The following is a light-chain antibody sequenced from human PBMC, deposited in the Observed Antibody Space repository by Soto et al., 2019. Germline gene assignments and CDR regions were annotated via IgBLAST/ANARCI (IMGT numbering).Light chain of an antibody. CDR3: SSYTSSSTRV. J-gene: IGLJ1*01. CDR1: SSDVGGYNY. CDR2: DAS. V-gene: IGLV2-14*01. Sequence: QSALTQPASVSGSPGQSITISCTGTSSDVGGYNYVSWYQQHPGKAPKLMIYDASNRPSGVSNRFSGSKSGNTASLTISGLQAEDEADYYCSSYTSSSTRVFGTGNRSPS.